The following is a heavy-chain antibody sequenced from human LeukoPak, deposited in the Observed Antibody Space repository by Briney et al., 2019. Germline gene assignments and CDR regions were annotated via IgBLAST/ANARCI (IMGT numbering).Heavy chain of an antibody. D-gene: IGHD2-21*02. V-gene: IGHV3-66*01. CDR1: KFTFSDYY. J-gene: IGHJ4*02. CDR2: ISSSGST. Sequence: GGSLRLSCAASKFTFSDYYMSWIRQAPGKGLEWVSYISSSGSTYYADSVKGRFTISRDNSRNTLYLQMNNLRAEDTAVYHCARGYNSRAGTTDCCPLDYWGQGTLVTVSS. CDR3: ARGYNSRAGTTDCCPLDY.